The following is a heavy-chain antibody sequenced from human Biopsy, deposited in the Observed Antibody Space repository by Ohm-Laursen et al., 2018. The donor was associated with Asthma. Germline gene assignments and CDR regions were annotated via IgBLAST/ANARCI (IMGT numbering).Heavy chain of an antibody. V-gene: IGHV3-53*01. CDR1: EFSVSSSY. J-gene: IGHJ6*02. D-gene: IGHD4-17*01. CDR3: TRTTTVTTTYAMDV. CDR2: IYNDGRA. Sequence: SLRLSCAAPEFSVSSSYMGWVRQDPGKGLEWVSVIYNDGRAYYADSVKGRFTVSRDNSKNTLFLQMNSLRAEDTAVYYCTRTTTVTTTYAMDVWGRGTTVAVSS.